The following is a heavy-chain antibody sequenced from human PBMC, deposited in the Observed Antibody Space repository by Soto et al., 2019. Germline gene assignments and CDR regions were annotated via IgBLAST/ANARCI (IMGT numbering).Heavy chain of an antibody. Sequence: PGGSLRLCCAASGFTFDDYTMHWVRQAPGKGLGWVSLISWDGGSTYYADSVKGRFTISRDNSKNSLYLQMNSLRTEDTALYYCAKDKEGWYTHYYFDYWGQGTLVTVSS. V-gene: IGHV3-43*01. D-gene: IGHD1-1*01. CDR3: AKDKEGWYTHYYFDY. J-gene: IGHJ4*02. CDR1: GFTFDDYT. CDR2: ISWDGGST.